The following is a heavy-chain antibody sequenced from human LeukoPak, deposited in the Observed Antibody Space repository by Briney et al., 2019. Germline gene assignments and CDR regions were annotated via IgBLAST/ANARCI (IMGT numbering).Heavy chain of an antibody. V-gene: IGHV4-30-2*01. CDR3: ARAPNRLSEPYYFDY. Sequence: SQTLSLTCAVSGGSISSGGYSWSWIRQPPGTGLEWIGYIYHSGSTYYNPSLKSRVTISVDRSKNQFSLKLSSVTAADTAVYYCARAPNRLSEPYYFDYWGQGTLVTVSS. D-gene: IGHD3-16*02. J-gene: IGHJ4*02. CDR2: IYHSGST. CDR1: GGSISSGGYS.